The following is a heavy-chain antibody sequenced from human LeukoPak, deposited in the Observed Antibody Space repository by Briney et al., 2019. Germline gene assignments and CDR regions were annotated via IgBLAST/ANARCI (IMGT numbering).Heavy chain of an antibody. J-gene: IGHJ6*02. CDR3: ATDTSSHDGMDV. V-gene: IGHV1-24*01. CDR1: GYTLTELS. Sequence: ASVKVSCKVSGYTLTELSMHSVRQAPGKGLEWMGGFDPEDGETIYAQKFQGRVTMTEDTSTDTAYMELSSLRSEDTAVYYCATDTSSHDGMDVWGQGTTVTVSS. D-gene: IGHD2-2*01. CDR2: FDPEDGET.